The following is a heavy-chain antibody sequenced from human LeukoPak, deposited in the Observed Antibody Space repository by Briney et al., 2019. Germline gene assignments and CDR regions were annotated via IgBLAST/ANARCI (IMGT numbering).Heavy chain of an antibody. CDR3: AREYSSSSGKALDY. CDR1: SVFLGSLY. CDR2: IYTSGST. J-gene: IGHJ4*02. Sequence: AETLSLTCTVCSVFLGSLYWNWLRQPAGKAREWFGNIYTSGSTNYNPSLKSRVTMSVDTSKNQFSLKLNSVTAADTAFYYCAREYSSSSGKALDYWGQGTLVTVSS. V-gene: IGHV4-4*07. D-gene: IGHD6-6*01.